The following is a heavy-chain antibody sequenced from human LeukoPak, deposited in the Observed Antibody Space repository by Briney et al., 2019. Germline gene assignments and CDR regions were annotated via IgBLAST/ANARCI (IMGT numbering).Heavy chain of an antibody. Sequence: GRSLRLSCAASGFTFSSYAMRWVRQAPGKGLEWVAVISYDGSNKYYADSVKGRFTISRDNSKNTLYLQMNSLRAEDTAVYYCARDRESWALTYSSGWTGDFQHWGQGTLVTVSS. CDR1: GFTFSSYA. J-gene: IGHJ1*01. CDR3: ARDRESWALTYSSGWTGDFQH. V-gene: IGHV3-30-3*01. CDR2: ISYDGSNK. D-gene: IGHD6-19*01.